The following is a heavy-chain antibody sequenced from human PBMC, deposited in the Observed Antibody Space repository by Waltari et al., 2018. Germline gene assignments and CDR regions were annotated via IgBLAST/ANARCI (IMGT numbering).Heavy chain of an antibody. D-gene: IGHD3-16*01. CDR1: GGSFSGYY. Sequence: QVQLQQWGAGRLKPSETLSLTCAVYGGSFSGYYWSWIRQPPGKGLEWIGEINHSGNTNYLPSLQSRVTISVDTSKNQFSLKLSSVPAADTAVYYCARGAFRGYYQGFDYWGQGTLVTVSS. CDR3: ARGAFRGYYQGFDY. CDR2: INHSGNT. J-gene: IGHJ4*02. V-gene: IGHV4-34*01.